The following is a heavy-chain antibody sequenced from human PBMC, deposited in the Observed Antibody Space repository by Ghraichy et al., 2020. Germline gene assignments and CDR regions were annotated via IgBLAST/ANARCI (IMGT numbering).Heavy chain of an antibody. Sequence: GGSLRLSCAASGFTFSSYWMSWVRQGPGKGLEWVANIKQDGTEKHYVDSVKGRFTISRDNAKNSLYLQMNSLRAEDTAVYYCARDLFHLVGTLGFGDYWGQGTLVTVSS. J-gene: IGHJ4*02. CDR1: GFTFSSYW. CDR2: IKQDGTEK. V-gene: IGHV3-7*04. D-gene: IGHD3-16*01. CDR3: ARDLFHLVGTLGFGDY.